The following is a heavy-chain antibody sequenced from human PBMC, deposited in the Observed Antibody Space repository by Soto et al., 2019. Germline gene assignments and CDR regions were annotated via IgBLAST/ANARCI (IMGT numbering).Heavy chain of an antibody. CDR2: IYSSGST. V-gene: IGHV4-30-4*01. D-gene: IGHD3-3*01. Sequence: QVQLQESGPGLVKPSQTLSLTCTVSGGSISSGDYYWSWIRQPPGKGLEWIGYIYSSGSTYYNPSLKSRVTSSVDTSKNQFSLKLSSVTAADTAVYYCARESRFDDFWSGYYLDAFDIWGQGTMVTVSS. J-gene: IGHJ3*02. CDR3: ARESRFDDFWSGYYLDAFDI. CDR1: GGSISSGDYY.